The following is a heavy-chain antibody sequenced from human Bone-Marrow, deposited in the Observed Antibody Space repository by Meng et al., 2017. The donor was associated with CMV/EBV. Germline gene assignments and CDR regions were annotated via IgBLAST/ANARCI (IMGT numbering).Heavy chain of an antibody. CDR1: RFTFSSYW. CDR2: IYSGGST. CDR3: ARERGHAFDI. V-gene: IGHV3-53*01. Sequence: GESLKISCAASRFTFSSYWVNWVRLAPGKGLEWVSVIYSGGSTYYADSVKGRFTISRDNSKNTLYLQMNSLRAEDTAVYYCARERGHAFDIWGQGTMVTVSS. J-gene: IGHJ3*02.